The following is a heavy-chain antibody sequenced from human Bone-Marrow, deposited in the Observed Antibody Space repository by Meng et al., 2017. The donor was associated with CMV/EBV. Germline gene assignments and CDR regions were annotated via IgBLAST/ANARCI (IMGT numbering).Heavy chain of an antibody. CDR1: GGSISSSSYY. CDR3: ARTVAARGDFDY. CDR2: IYYSGST. V-gene: IGHV4-39*01. Sequence: SETLSLTCTVSGGSISSSSYYWGWIRQPPGKGLEWIGSIYYSGSTYYNPSLKSRVTISVDTSKNQFSLALRYVTATDTAVYYCARTVAARGDFDYWGRGTLVTVSS. J-gene: IGHJ4*02. D-gene: IGHD6-19*01.